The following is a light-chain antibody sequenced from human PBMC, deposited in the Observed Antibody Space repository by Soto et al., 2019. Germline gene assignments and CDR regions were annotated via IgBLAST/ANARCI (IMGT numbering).Light chain of an antibody. Sequence: EIVLTQSPGTLSLSPGERATLSCRASQSVSSSYLAWYQQKPGQAPRLLIYGVSSRATGIPDRFSGSGSGTDFTLTISSLEPEDFAVYYCQQYGNSPITFGQGTRLEIK. V-gene: IGKV3-20*01. CDR2: GVS. CDR3: QQYGNSPIT. CDR1: QSVSSSY. J-gene: IGKJ5*01.